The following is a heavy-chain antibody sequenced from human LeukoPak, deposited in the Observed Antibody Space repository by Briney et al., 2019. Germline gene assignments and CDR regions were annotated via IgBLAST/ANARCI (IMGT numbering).Heavy chain of an antibody. CDR2: ISKSGDHT. J-gene: IGHJ4*02. Sequence: GASLRLSCAASGFTFSRYAMSWVRQAPGKGLEWVSAISKSGDHTYYADSVKGRFTISRDNSKDTLYLRMNSLRAEDTALYYCASPLSSNWYNYWGQGTRVTVSS. V-gene: IGHV3-23*01. CDR1: GFTFSRYA. CDR3: ASPLSSNWYNY. D-gene: IGHD6-13*01.